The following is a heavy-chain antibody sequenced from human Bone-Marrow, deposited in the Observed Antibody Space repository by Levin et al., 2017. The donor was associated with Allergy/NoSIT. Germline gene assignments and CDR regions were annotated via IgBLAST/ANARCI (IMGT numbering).Heavy chain of an antibody. D-gene: IGHD3-16*01. CDR3: TTRTHISGGGIH. CDR2: IRSRTNNFAT. Sequence: PGGSLRLSCATSGFTFSGSIIHWVRQTSGRGLEWVGRIRSRTNNFATTYAAAVKGRFTMSRDESKSTAYLQMDSLIPEDAAVYYCTTRTHISGGGIHWGQGTPVTVSS. J-gene: IGHJ4*02. V-gene: IGHV3-73*01. CDR1: GFTFSGSI.